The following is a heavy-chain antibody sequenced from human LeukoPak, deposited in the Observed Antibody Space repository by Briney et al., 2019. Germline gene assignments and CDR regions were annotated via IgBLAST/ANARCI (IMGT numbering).Heavy chain of an antibody. CDR2: INPNSGGT. J-gene: IGHJ4*02. CDR1: GYMFTGYY. V-gene: IGHV1-2*02. Sequence: ASVKVSCKASGYMFTGYYMHWVRQVPGQGLEWMGWINPNSGGTNYAQKFQGRVTMTRDTSISTAYMELSSLRSDDTAVYYCARGYCSGDCFTLFDYWGQGTLVTVSS. D-gene: IGHD2-21*02. CDR3: ARGYCSGDCFTLFDY.